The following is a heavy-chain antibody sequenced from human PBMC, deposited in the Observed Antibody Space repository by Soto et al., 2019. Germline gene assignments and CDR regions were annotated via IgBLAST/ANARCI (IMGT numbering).Heavy chain of an antibody. Sequence: VQLVESGGGVVQPGRSLRLSCAASGFTFSSYAMHWVRQAPGKGLEWVSAISGSGGNTYYADSVKGRFTISRDNSKKTLYLQMDSLRAEDTAIYYCAKDQGRGIPGGFDAFDVWGQGTMVTVSS. J-gene: IGHJ3*01. D-gene: IGHD3-16*01. V-gene: IGHV3-23*04. CDR3: AKDQGRGIPGGFDAFDV. CDR2: ISGSGGNT. CDR1: GFTFSSYA.